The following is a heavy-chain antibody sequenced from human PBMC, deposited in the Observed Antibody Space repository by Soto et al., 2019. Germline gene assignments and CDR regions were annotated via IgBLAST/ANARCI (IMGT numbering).Heavy chain of an antibody. J-gene: IGHJ4*02. CDR1: GFIFSSAW. V-gene: IGHV3-15*01. CDR3: VEGWNDF. CDR2: IKSKSDGGPG. Sequence: EVQVVESGGDLVKPGGSLRLSCATSGFIFSSAWMSWVRQAPGKGLEWVGRIKSKSDGGPGDYAAPVNGRFNISRDDSKNMVYLQMNSLTAEDTAVYYCVEGWNDFWGQGTLVTVSS. D-gene: IGHD1-1*01.